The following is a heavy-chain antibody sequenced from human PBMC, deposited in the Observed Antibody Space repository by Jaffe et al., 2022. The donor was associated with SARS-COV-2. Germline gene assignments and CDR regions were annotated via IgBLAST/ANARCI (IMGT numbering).Heavy chain of an antibody. J-gene: IGHJ4*02. CDR2: IRSNSDGGTA. CDR3: TSGSLGGNY. V-gene: IGHV3-15*01. CDR1: GFSFSNAW. Sequence: EAQMVESGGGLVKPGGSLRLSCEASGFSFSNAWLSWVRQAPGKGLDWVGRIRSNSDGGTADYAAAVKGRFTISRDDSKNTLFLLMDSLKVEDTALYYCTSGSLGGNYWGQGTLVTVSS. D-gene: IGHD7-27*01.